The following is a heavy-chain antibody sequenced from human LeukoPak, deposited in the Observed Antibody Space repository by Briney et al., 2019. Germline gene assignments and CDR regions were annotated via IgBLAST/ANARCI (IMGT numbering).Heavy chain of an antibody. J-gene: IGHJ4*02. Sequence: GGSLRLSCAASGFTFSSYGMHWVRQAPGKGLEWVAFIRYDGSNKYYADSVKGRFTISRDNSKNTLYLQMNSLGAEDTAVYYCAKESNGYCSSTSCLRPFDYWGQGTLVTVSS. CDR2: IRYDGSNK. CDR3: AKESNGYCSSTSCLRPFDY. CDR1: GFTFSSYG. V-gene: IGHV3-30*02. D-gene: IGHD2-2*01.